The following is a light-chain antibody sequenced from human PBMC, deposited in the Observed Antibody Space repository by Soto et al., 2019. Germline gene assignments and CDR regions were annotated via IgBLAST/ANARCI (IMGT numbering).Light chain of an antibody. CDR1: QTISTW. V-gene: IGKV1-5*01. CDR3: QQYNSYSYT. Sequence: DNQMTQSPSTLSASVGDRVTLTCRASQTISTWLAWYQQKPGKAPKLLIYGASSLQTGVPSRFSGSGSGTEFTLTISSLQPDDFATYYCQQYNSYSYTFGQGTKLEIK. J-gene: IGKJ2*01. CDR2: GAS.